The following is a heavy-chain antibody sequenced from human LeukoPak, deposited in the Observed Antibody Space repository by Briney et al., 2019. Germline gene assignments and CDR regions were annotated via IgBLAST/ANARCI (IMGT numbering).Heavy chain of an antibody. CDR1: GFTFSSYS. CDR3: AKGPYCDSSGYYWGVLDY. CDR2: ISSSSSYI. Sequence: GGSLRLSCAASGFTFSSYSMNWVRQAPGKGLEWVSSISSSSSYIYYADSVKGRFTISRDNAKNSLYLQMNSLRAEDTAVYYCAKGPYCDSSGYYWGVLDYWGQGTLVTVSS. J-gene: IGHJ4*02. V-gene: IGHV3-21*01. D-gene: IGHD3-22*01.